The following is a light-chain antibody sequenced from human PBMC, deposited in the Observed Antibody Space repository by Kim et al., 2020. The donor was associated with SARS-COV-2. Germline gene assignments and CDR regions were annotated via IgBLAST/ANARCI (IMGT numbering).Light chain of an antibody. CDR3: NSRDSSGNPLNWV. J-gene: IGLJ3*02. CDR1: SLRSYY. V-gene: IGLV3-19*01. CDR2: GKN. Sequence: SSELTQDPAVSVALGQTVRITCQGDSLRSYYASWYQQKPGQAPVLVIYGKNNRPSGIPDRFPGSSSGNTASLTITGAQAEDEADYYCNSRDSSGNPLNWV.